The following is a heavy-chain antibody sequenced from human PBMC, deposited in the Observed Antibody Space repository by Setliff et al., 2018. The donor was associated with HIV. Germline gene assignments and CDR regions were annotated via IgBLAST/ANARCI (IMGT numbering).Heavy chain of an antibody. Sequence: ASVKVSCKASGYTFTDYYMQWVRQAPGQGLEWMGRINPDSGGANCAQKFQGRVTMTRDTSISTAYMELSSLRSDDTAVYYCARDDRAVATILWGQGTLVTVSS. J-gene: IGHJ4*02. V-gene: IGHV1-2*06. D-gene: IGHD5-12*01. CDR2: INPDSGGA. CDR3: ARDDRAVATIL. CDR1: GYTFTDYY.